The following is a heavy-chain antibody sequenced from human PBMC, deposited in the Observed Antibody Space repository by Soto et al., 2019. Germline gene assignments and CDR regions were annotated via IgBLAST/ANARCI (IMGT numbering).Heavy chain of an antibody. J-gene: IGHJ6*03. V-gene: IGHV3-23*01. CDR1: GFTFSSYA. CDR3: AKSGVPAARNPNYYYYYYMDV. Sequence: GGSLRLSCAASGFTFSSYAMSWVRQAPGKGLEWVSAISGSGGSTYYADSVKGRFTISRDNSKNTLYLQMNSLRAEDTAVYYCAKSGVPAARNPNYYYYYYMDVWGKGTTVTVSS. CDR2: ISGSGGST. D-gene: IGHD2-2*01.